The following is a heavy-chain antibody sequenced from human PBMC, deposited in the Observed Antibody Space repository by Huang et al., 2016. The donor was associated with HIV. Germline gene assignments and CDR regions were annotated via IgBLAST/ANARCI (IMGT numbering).Heavy chain of an antibody. J-gene: IGHJ4*02. CDR1: GFTFSSYG. CDR3: VNGGGTTVTRGY. Sequence: QVQLVESGGGVVQPGGSLRLSCAASGFTFSSYGMHWVRQAAGKGLEGVAFIRYDGSNKYYADSMKGRFTISRDNSKNTLYLQMNSLRAEDTAVYYCVNGGGTTVTRGYWGQGTLVTVSS. CDR2: IRYDGSNK. V-gene: IGHV3-30*02. D-gene: IGHD4-17*01.